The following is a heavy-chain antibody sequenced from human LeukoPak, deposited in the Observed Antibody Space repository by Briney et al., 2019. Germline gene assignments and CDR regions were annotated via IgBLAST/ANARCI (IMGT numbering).Heavy chain of an antibody. CDR1: GGSISSYY. CDR3: ARLYYDFWSGYPWYFDY. Sequence: SETLSLTCTVSGGSISSYYWSWIRQPPGKGLEWIGYIYYSGSTNYNPSLKSRVTISVDTSKNQFSLKLSSVTAADTAVYYCARLYYDFWSGYPWYFDYWGQGTLVTVSS. V-gene: IGHV4-59*08. D-gene: IGHD3-3*01. CDR2: IYYSGST. J-gene: IGHJ4*02.